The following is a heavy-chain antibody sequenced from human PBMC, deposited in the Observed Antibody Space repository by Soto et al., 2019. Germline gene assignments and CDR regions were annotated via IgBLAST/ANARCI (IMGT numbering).Heavy chain of an antibody. J-gene: IGHJ5*02. V-gene: IGHV1-46*01. CDR2: INPSGGST. D-gene: IGHD2-2*01. CDR3: ARDPQRTHIVVVPAAIPNWFDP. CDR1: GYTFTSYY. Sequence: QVQLVQSGAEVKKPGASVKVSCKASGYTFTSYYMHWVRQAPGQGLEWMGIINPSGGSTSYAQKFQGRVTMTRDTSMSTVYMELSSLRSEDTAVYYCARDPQRTHIVVVPAAIPNWFDPWGQGTLVTVSS.